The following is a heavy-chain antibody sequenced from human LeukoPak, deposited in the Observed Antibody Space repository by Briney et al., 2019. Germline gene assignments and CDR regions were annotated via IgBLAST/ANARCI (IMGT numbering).Heavy chain of an antibody. CDR2: INQDVSQR. J-gene: IGHJ5*02. D-gene: IGHD1-26*01. CDR3: VRGYRNQWELWA. CDR1: GFTFRNFW. Sequence: GGSLRVSCSASGFTFRNFWMTWVRQVPGKGLEGVANINQDVSQRYYVDSLKDRFTSSRDNAKSSLYLQMNSLTPEDTGIYYCVRGYRNQWELWAWGQGTLVTVSS. V-gene: IGHV3-7*01.